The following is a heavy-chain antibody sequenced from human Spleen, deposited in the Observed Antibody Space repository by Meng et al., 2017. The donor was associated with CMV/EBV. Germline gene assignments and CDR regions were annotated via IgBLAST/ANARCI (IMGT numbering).Heavy chain of an antibody. CDR3: ARTLGYCSGGSCYSDEGDY. D-gene: IGHD2-15*01. CDR1: GFTFSSYA. CDR2: MSGSGGST. V-gene: IGHV3-23*01. Sequence: GESLKISCAASGFTFSSYAMSWVRQAPGKGLEWVSAMSGSGGSTYYADSVKGRFTISRDNSKNTLYLQMNSLRAEDTAVYYCARTLGYCSGGSCYSDEGDYWGQGTLVTVSS. J-gene: IGHJ4*02.